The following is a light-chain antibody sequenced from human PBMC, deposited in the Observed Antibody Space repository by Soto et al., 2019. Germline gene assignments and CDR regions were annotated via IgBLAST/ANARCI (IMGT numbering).Light chain of an antibody. CDR3: QQRSNWPPIT. V-gene: IGKV3-11*01. Sequence: EIVLTQSPGTLSLSPGERATLSCRASQGVTTAYLAWYQHKPGQAPRLLIYGASNSATGIPARFSDSGSGTDFTLTISSLEPEDFAVYYCQQRSNWPPITFGQGTRLEI. J-gene: IGKJ5*01. CDR1: QGVTTAY. CDR2: GAS.